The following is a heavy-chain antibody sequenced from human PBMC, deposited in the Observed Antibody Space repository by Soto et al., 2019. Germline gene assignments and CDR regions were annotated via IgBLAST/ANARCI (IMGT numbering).Heavy chain of an antibody. Sequence: EVQLLESGGGLVQPGGSLRLSCAASGFTFSTYAMNWVRQAPGKGLDWVSAISGSGGSTFYADSVKGRFTISRDNSKNTLFLQMNSLRAEDTAVYYCARPQGFGEHWGQGTLVTVSS. CDR2: ISGSGGST. J-gene: IGHJ1*01. CDR1: GFTFSTYA. D-gene: IGHD3-10*01. CDR3: ARPQGFGEH. V-gene: IGHV3-23*01.